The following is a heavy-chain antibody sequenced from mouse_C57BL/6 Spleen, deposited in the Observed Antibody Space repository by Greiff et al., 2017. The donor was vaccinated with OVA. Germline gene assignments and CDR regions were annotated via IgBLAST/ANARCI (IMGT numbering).Heavy chain of an antibody. CDR1: GYAFSSSW. CDR2: IYPGDGDT. V-gene: IGHV1-82*01. D-gene: IGHD1-1*01. CDR3: ARYGNGDWYFDV. J-gene: IGHJ1*03. Sequence: VQLQQSGPELVKPGASVKISCKASGYAFSSSWMNWVKQRPGKGLEWIGRIYPGDGDTNYNGKFKGKATLTADKSSSTAYMQLSSLTSEDSAVYCCARYGNGDWYFDVWGTGTTVTVSS.